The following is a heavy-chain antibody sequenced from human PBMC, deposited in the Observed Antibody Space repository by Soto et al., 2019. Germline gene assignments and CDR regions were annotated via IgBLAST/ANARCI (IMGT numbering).Heavy chain of an antibody. D-gene: IGHD3-22*01. CDR2: ISDSGTGT. CDR1: GFTFSSYA. Sequence: EVQILESGGGLVQPGGSLRLPCAASGFTFSSYAMYWVRQAPGKGLAWVSGISDSGTGTYYADSVKGRFTISRDNSKNTVYLQMKSLRAEDTAVYYCAKDHTVVIRDAFDIWGQGTMVNVSS. CDR3: AKDHTVVIRDAFDI. V-gene: IGHV3-23*01. J-gene: IGHJ3*02.